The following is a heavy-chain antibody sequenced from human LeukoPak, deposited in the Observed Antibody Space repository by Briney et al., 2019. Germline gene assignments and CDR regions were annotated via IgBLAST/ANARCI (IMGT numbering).Heavy chain of an antibody. Sequence: GGSLRLSCAASGFTFDDYGMSWVRQAPGKGLEWVSGINWNGGSTGYADSVKGRFTISRDNAKNSLYLQMNSLRAEDTGLYFCARDSSSWYVSEHWGQGTLVTVSS. D-gene: IGHD6-13*01. V-gene: IGHV3-20*04. CDR3: ARDSSSWYVSEH. CDR2: INWNGGST. J-gene: IGHJ1*01. CDR1: GFTFDDYG.